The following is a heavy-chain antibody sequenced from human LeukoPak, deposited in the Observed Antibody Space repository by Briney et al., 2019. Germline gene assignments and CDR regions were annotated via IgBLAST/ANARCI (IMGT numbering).Heavy chain of an antibody. CDR3: ARGIPELWFGELWWFDP. J-gene: IGHJ5*02. V-gene: IGHV1-2*02. CDR2: INPNSGGT. CDR1: GYTFTGYY. D-gene: IGHD3-10*01. Sequence: ASVKVSCKASGYTFTGYYMHWVRQAPGQGLEWMGWINPNSGGTNYAQKFQGRVTMTRDTSISTAYMELSRLRSDDTAVYYCARGIPELWFGELWWFDPWGQGTLVTVSS.